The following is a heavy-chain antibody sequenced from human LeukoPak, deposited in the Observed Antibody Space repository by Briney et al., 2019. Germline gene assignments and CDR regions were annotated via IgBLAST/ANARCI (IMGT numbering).Heavy chain of an antibody. J-gene: IGHJ2*01. V-gene: IGHV3-23*01. CDR3: ARGPGSSGWYRHWYFDL. CDR1: GFTFSSYA. D-gene: IGHD6-19*01. CDR2: ISGSGGST. Sequence: GGSLRLSCAASGFTFSSYAMSWVRQAPGKGLEWVSAISGSGGSTYYADSVKGRFTISRDNSKNTLYLQMNSLRAGDTAVYYCARGPGSSGWYRHWYFDLWGRGTLVAVSS.